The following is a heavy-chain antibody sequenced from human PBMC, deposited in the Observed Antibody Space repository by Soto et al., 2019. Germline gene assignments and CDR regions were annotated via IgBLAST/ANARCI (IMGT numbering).Heavy chain of an antibody. CDR2: IYYSGST. CDR1: GGSISSGGYY. CDR3: AKDHYDFWSGYYRGLDY. Sequence: SETLSLTCTVSGGSISSGGYYWSWIRQHPGKGLEWIGYIYYSGSTYYNPSLKSRVTISVDTSKNQFSLKLSSVTAADTAVYYCAKDHYDFWSGYYRGLDYWGQGTLVTVSS. J-gene: IGHJ4*02. D-gene: IGHD3-3*01. V-gene: IGHV4-31*03.